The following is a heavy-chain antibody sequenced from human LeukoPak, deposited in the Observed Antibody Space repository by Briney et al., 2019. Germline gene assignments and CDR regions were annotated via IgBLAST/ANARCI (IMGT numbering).Heavy chain of an antibody. CDR2: INHSGST. D-gene: IGHD3-10*01. Sequence: ASETLSLTCAVYGGSFSGYYWSWIRQPPGKGLEWIGEINHSGSTNYSPSLKSRVTISVDTSKNQFSLKLSSVTAADTAVYYCARGPYYYGSGSYGGEFDYWGQGTLVTVSS. V-gene: IGHV4-34*01. CDR1: GGSFSGYY. CDR3: ARGPYYYGSGSYGGEFDY. J-gene: IGHJ4*02.